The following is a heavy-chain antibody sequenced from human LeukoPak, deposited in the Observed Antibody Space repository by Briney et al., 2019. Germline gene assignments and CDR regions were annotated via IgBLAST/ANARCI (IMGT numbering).Heavy chain of an antibody. D-gene: IGHD3-22*01. CDR2: LWYDGTNK. CDR1: GFSFSSYG. V-gene: IGHV3-33*01. Sequence: GGSLRLSCAASGFSFSSYGMHWVRQAPGKGLEWVASLWYDGTNKYYADSVKGRFTISRDNSKSTLYLQMNSLRAEDTAVYYCARARNNYDSSGYSALDYWGQGTLVTVSS. J-gene: IGHJ4*02. CDR3: ARARNNYDSSGYSALDY.